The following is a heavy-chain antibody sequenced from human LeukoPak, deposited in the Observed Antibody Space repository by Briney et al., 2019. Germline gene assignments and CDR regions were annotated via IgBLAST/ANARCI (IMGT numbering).Heavy chain of an antibody. D-gene: IGHD5-18*01. V-gene: IGHV4-39*07. CDR3: ARDGGYSYGPDY. J-gene: IGHJ4*02. Sequence: SETLSLTCTVSGGSISSSSYYWGWIRQPPGKGPEWIGSIYYSGSTYYNPSLKSRVTISVDTSKNQFSLKLSSVTAADTAVYYCARDGGYSYGPDYWGQGTLVTVSS. CDR1: GGSISSSSYY. CDR2: IYYSGST.